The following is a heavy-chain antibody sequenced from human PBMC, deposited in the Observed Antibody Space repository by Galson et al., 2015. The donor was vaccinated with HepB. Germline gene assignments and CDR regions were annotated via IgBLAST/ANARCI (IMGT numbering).Heavy chain of an antibody. CDR1: GFTFDDYA. CDR2: ISWNSGSI. J-gene: IGHJ4*02. D-gene: IGHD3-22*01. V-gene: IGHV3-9*01. CDR3: ARERYYYDSSGYYQHFDY. Sequence: SLRLSCAASGFTFDDYAMHWVRQAPGKGLEWVSGISWNSGSIGYADSVRGRFTTSRDNAKNSLYLQMNSLRAEDTAVYYCARERYYYDSSGYYQHFDYWGRGTLVTVSS.